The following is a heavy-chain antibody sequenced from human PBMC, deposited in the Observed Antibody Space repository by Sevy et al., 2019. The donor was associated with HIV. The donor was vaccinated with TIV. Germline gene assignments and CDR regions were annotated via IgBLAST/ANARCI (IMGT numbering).Heavy chain of an antibody. V-gene: IGHV1-8*01. D-gene: IGHD2-2*01. CDR1: GYTFTSYD. CDR3: ARAASVSGAYCSSTSCYSSGMDV. J-gene: IGHJ6*02. Sequence: ASVKVSCKASGYTFTSYDINWVRQATGQGLEWMGWMNPNSGNTGYAQKFQGRVTMTRNTSISTAYMELSSLRSEDTAVYYCARAASVSGAYCSSTSCYSSGMDVWGQGTTVTVSS. CDR2: MNPNSGNT.